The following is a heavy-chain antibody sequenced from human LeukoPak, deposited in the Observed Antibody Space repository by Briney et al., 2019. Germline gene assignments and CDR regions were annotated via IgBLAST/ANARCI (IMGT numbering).Heavy chain of an antibody. V-gene: IGHV1-2*02. Sequence: ASVKVSCKASGYTFTSYYFNWVRQAPGQGLEWMGWINPNSGGTNYAQKFQGRVTMTRDTSISTAYMELSRLRSDDTAVYYCARESSSWYGSGWFDPWGQGTLVTVSS. J-gene: IGHJ5*02. D-gene: IGHD6-13*01. CDR2: INPNSGGT. CDR3: ARESSSWYGSGWFDP. CDR1: GYTFTSYY.